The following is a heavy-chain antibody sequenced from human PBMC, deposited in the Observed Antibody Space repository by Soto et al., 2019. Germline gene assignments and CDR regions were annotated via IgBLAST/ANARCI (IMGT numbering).Heavy chain of an antibody. J-gene: IGHJ2*01. V-gene: IGHV3-11*01. D-gene: IGHD3-22*01. Sequence: GGSLRLSCAASGFTFSDYYMSWIRQAPGKGLEWVSYISSSGSTIYYADSVKGRFTISRDNAKNSLYLQMNSLRAEDTAVYYCARAPDYYDSSGNSEPSTAFDLWGRGTLVTVPS. CDR1: GFTFSDYY. CDR2: ISSSGSTI. CDR3: ARAPDYYDSSGNSEPSTAFDL.